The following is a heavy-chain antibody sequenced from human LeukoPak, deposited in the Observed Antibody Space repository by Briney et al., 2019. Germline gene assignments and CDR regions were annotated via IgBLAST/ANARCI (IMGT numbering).Heavy chain of an antibody. J-gene: IGHJ4*02. CDR2: IYHSGST. Sequence: PSETLSLTCTVSGGSISSYYWTWIRQPPGKGLEWIGYIYHSGSTNYNPSLKSRVTISVDTSKNQLSLKLSSVTAADTAVYYCARVGDLYCSVGACFRRSFDYWGQGTLVTVSS. CDR1: GGSISSYY. CDR3: ARVGDLYCSVGACFRRSFDY. D-gene: IGHD2-15*01. V-gene: IGHV4-59*01.